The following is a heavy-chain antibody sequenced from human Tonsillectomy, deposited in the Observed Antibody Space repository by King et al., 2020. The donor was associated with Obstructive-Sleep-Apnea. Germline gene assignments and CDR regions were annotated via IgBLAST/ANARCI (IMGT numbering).Heavy chain of an antibody. D-gene: IGHD5-12*01. Sequence: VQLVESGGGLVQPGGSLRLSCAASGFTFSSYSMNWVRQAPGKGLEWVSSITSSSNTIYYADSVRGRFTISRDNAKNSLYLQMNSLRAEDTAVYYCARDSGDSGYDSRPIWGQGILVTVSS. J-gene: IGHJ4*02. CDR1: GFTFSSYS. V-gene: IGHV3-48*04. CDR3: ARDSGDSGYDSRPI. CDR2: ITSSSNTI.